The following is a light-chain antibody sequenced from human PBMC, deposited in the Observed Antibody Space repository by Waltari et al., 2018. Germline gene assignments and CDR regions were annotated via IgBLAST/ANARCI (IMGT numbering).Light chain of an antibody. J-gene: IGLJ1*01. CDR1: SLRSYY. V-gene: IGLV3-19*01. Sequence: SSELTQDPAVSVALGQTVRITCQGDSLRSYYASWYQPKPGQAPVLVISGKNNRPSEIPDRCSGSNSENTASLTITGAQAEDEADYYCNSRDSSGNPYVFGTGTKVTVL. CDR3: NSRDSSGNPYV. CDR2: GKN.